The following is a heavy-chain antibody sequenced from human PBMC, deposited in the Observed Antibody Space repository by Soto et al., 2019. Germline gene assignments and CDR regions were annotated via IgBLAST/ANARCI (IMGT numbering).Heavy chain of an antibody. D-gene: IGHD2-2*01. CDR1: GGSISSSNYY. V-gene: IGHV4-39*02. CDR2: IYYSGST. Sequence: SETLSLTYTVSGGSISSSNYYWGWIRQPPGKGLECIGSIYYSGSTYYNPSLKSRVTISVDTSKNQFSLKLSSVTAADTAVYYCAREGLVLVPTTVNSDYYYYAMDVWGQGTTVTVS. J-gene: IGHJ6*02. CDR3: AREGLVLVPTTVNSDYYYYAMDV.